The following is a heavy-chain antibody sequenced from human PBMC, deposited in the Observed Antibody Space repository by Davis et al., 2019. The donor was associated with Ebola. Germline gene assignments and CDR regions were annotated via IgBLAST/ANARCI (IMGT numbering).Heavy chain of an antibody. Sequence: MPSETLSLTCTVSGGSISSYYWSWIRQPPGKGLEWIGYIYYSGSTNYNPSLKSRVTISVDTSKNQFSLKLSSVTAADTAVYYCARCIVGADACDYWGQGTLVTVSS. CDR3: ARCIVGADACDY. CDR2: IYYSGST. CDR1: GGSISSYY. J-gene: IGHJ4*02. V-gene: IGHV4-59*08. D-gene: IGHD1-26*01.